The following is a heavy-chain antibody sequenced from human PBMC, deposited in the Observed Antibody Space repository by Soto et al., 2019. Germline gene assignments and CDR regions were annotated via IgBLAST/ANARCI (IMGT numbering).Heavy chain of an antibody. CDR3: ARDDCSGGSCYGAEYFDY. V-gene: IGHV3-64*01. CDR1: GFTCSSYA. D-gene: IGHD2-15*01. Sequence: GGSMRLSCAAAGFTCSSYAMHCVRKAPGKGLEYVSAISSNGGSTYYANSVKGRFTISRDNSKNTLYLQVGSLRAEDMAVYYWARDDCSGGSCYGAEYFDYWGQGTLVTVSS. CDR2: ISSNGGST. J-gene: IGHJ4*02.